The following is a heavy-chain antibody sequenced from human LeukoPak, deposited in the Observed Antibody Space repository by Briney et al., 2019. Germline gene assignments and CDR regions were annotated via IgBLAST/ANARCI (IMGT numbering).Heavy chain of an antibody. CDR1: AFTFSSYA. CDR3: AKNSDTYYSYGMDV. V-gene: IGHV3-23*01. Sequence: AGSLRLSCAAYAFTFSSYARSWVRQSQGKGLPGKGIAYVAAISGTGFATYYADSVKGRFTISRDNSKNTLYLQMNSLRAEDTAVYYCAKNSDTYYSYGMDVWGQGTTVTVSS. J-gene: IGHJ6*02. D-gene: IGHD2-21*01. CDR2: ISGTGFAT.